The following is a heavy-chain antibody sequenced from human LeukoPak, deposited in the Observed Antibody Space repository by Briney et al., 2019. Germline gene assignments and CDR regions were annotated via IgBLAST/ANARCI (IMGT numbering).Heavy chain of an antibody. J-gene: IGHJ5*02. CDR2: INHSGST. CDR3: ARGWVRLDP. CDR1: GGSFSGYY. D-gene: IGHD7-27*01. Sequence: SETLSLTCAVYGGSFSGYYWSWIRQPPGKGLEWIGEINHSGSTNYNPSLKSRVTISVDTSKNQFSLKLSSVTAADTAVYYCARGWVRLDPWGQGTLVTVSS. V-gene: IGHV4-34*01.